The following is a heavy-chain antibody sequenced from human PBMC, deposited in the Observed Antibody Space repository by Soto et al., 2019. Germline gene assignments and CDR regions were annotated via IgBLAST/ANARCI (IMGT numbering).Heavy chain of an antibody. Sequence: PGGSLRLSCAASGFTFSSYAMSWVRQAPGKGLEWVSAISGSGGSTYYADSVKGRFTISRDNSKNTLYLQMNSLRAEDTAVYYCAKDTFIFGVVKVPPRFDPWGQGTLVTVSS. CDR2: ISGSGGST. CDR3: AKDTFIFGVVKVPPRFDP. D-gene: IGHD3-3*02. CDR1: GFTFSSYA. V-gene: IGHV3-23*01. J-gene: IGHJ5*02.